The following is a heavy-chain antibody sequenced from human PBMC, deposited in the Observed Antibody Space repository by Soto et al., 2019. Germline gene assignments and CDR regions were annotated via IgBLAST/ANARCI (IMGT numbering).Heavy chain of an antibody. J-gene: IGHJ3*02. V-gene: IGHV3-64*01. Sequence: EVQLVESGGGLVQPGGSLRLSCAASGFTFSSYAMHWVRQASGKGLEYVSAISSNGGGTYYAYSVKGRFTISRDKSKNTLYLQMGSLRAEDMAVYYCARQMGHYDYVWGSYAFDIWGQGTMVTVSS. CDR2: ISSNGGGT. CDR3: ARQMGHYDYVWGSYAFDI. D-gene: IGHD3-16*01. CDR1: GFTFSSYA.